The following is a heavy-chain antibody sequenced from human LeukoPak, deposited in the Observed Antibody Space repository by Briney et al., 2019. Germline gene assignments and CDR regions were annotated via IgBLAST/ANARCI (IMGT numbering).Heavy chain of an antibody. Sequence: GESLKISCKGSGYSFTSYWIGWVRQMPGKGLEWMGIIYPGDSDTRYSPSFQGQVTISADKSISTAYLQWSSLKASDTAMYYCAGHPPYGPGYYYYYYMDVWGKGTTVTVSS. D-gene: IGHD4-17*01. CDR3: AGHPPYGPGYYYYYYMDV. V-gene: IGHV5-51*01. CDR1: GYSFTSYW. CDR2: IYPGDSDT. J-gene: IGHJ6*03.